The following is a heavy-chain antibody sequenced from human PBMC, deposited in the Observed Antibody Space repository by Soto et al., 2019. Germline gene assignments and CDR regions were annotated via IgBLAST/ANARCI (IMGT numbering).Heavy chain of an antibody. Sequence: PGGSLRLSCAASGFTFSSYAMSWVRQAPGKGLEWVSAISGSGGSTYYADSVKGRFTISRDNSKNTLYLQMNSLRAEDTAVYYCAKVGGTYYDFWSGPPNYFDYWGQGTLVTVSS. D-gene: IGHD3-3*01. CDR3: AKVGGTYYDFWSGPPNYFDY. CDR1: GFTFSSYA. CDR2: ISGSGGST. V-gene: IGHV3-23*01. J-gene: IGHJ4*02.